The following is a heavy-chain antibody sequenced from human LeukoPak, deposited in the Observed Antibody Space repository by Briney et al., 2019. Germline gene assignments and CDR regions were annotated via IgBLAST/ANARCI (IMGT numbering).Heavy chain of an antibody. Sequence: SETLSLTCSVSGDSISSSPEYWGWIRQPPGKGLEYIGSINYSGSTYYDPSLKGRVTISVDTSKSQYSLDLRSVTGADTALYYCARHRGSTGFFDFWGRGIVVTVSS. CDR2: INYSGST. V-gene: IGHV4-39*01. D-gene: IGHD1-26*01. J-gene: IGHJ4*02. CDR1: GDSISSSPEY. CDR3: ARHRGSTGFFDF.